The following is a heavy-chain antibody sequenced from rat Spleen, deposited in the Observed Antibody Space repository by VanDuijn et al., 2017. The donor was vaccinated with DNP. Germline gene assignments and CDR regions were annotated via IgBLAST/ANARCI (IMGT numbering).Heavy chain of an antibody. Sequence: EVQLVESGGGLVQPGRSLKLSCAASGFTFSDYNMAWVRQAPKKGLEWVATISYDGSSTYYRDSVKGRFTISRDNAKSTLYLQMDSLRSEDTATYYCARDTMMAQGAMDAWGQGTSVTVSS. D-gene: IGHD1-12*02. CDR3: ARDTMMAQGAMDA. CDR1: GFTFSDYN. V-gene: IGHV5-7*01. CDR2: ISYDGSST. J-gene: IGHJ4*01.